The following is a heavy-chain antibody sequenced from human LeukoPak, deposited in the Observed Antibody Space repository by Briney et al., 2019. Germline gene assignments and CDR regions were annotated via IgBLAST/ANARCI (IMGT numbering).Heavy chain of an antibody. Sequence: SETLSLTCTVSGGSISSGDYYWSWIRQPPGKGLEWIGYIYYSGSTYYNPSLKSRVTISVDTSKNQFSPKLSSVTAADTAVYYCARGEVVPAAIGYYFDYWGQGTLVTVSS. CDR3: ARGEVVPAAIGYYFDY. CDR1: GGSISSGDYY. CDR2: IYYSGST. J-gene: IGHJ4*02. V-gene: IGHV4-30-4*01. D-gene: IGHD2-2*02.